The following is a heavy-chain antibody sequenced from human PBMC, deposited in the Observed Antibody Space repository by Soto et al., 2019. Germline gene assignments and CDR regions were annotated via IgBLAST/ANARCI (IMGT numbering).Heavy chain of an antibody. J-gene: IGHJ3*02. V-gene: IGHV4-34*01. Sequence: VQLQQLGAGLLKPSETLSLTCAVFSGSVNSCIYYWSWIRQHPGKGLEWIGEMSHSGGNHFNLSRQSLGTISVDTSKNQFSLMMSSVTAADTALYYCARVERRTATTVVDAFDIWCPGTMVTVSS. CDR2: MSHSGGN. CDR1: SGSVNSCIYY. D-gene: IGHD1-1*01. CDR3: ARVERRTATTVVDAFDI.